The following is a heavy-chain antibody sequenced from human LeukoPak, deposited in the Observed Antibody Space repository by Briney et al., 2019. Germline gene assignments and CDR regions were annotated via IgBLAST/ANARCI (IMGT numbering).Heavy chain of an antibody. Sequence: PGGSLRLSCAASGFTFSSYAMSWVRQAPGKGLEWVSAISGSGGSTYYADSVKGRFTISRDNSKNTLYLQMNSLRAEDTAVCYCAKALMTTVTTPGAFDIWGQGTMVTVSS. CDR1: GFTFSSYA. J-gene: IGHJ3*02. CDR2: ISGSGGST. V-gene: IGHV3-23*01. D-gene: IGHD4-17*01. CDR3: AKALMTTVTTPGAFDI.